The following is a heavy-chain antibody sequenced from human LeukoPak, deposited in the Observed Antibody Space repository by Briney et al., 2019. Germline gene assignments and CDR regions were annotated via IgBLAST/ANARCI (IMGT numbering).Heavy chain of an antibody. CDR3: TRDDSPEY. CDR2: IRSKTYGETT. CDR1: GFTFGIHS. V-gene: IGHV3-49*04. D-gene: IGHD3-22*01. Sequence: GGSLRLSCTGSGFTFGIHSMSWVRQAPGKGLEWVGFIRSKTYGETTEYAASVKGRFTISRDDSKTIAYPQMNSLKTEDTAVYYCTRDDSPEYWGQGALVIVSS. J-gene: IGHJ4*02.